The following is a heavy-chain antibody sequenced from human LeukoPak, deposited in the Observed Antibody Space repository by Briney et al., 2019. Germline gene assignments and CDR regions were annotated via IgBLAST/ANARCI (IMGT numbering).Heavy chain of an antibody. D-gene: IGHD4-17*01. CDR2: IYYSGST. V-gene: IGHV4-59*01. J-gene: IGHJ5*02. CDR3: ARVDTVTYTYNWFDP. CDR1: GGSISSYY. Sequence: ASETLSLTCTVSGGSISSYYWSWIRQPPGKGLEWIGYIYYSGSTNYNPSLKSRVTISVDTSKNQFSLKLSSVTAADTAVYYCARVDTVTYTYNWFDPWGQGTLVTVSS.